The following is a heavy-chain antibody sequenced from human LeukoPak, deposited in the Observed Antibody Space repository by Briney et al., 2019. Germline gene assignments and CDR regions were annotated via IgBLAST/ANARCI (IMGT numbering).Heavy chain of an antibody. CDR1: GGSISSYY. Sequence: SETLSLTCTVSGGSISSYYWSWIRQPPGKGLEWIGYIYYSGSTNYNPSLKSRVTISVDTSKNQFSLKLSSVTAADTAVYYCATSRICSGGSCYPFNWFDPWGQGTLSPSPQ. J-gene: IGHJ5*02. CDR3: ATSRICSGGSCYPFNWFDP. V-gene: IGHV4-59*01. CDR2: IYYSGST. D-gene: IGHD2-15*01.